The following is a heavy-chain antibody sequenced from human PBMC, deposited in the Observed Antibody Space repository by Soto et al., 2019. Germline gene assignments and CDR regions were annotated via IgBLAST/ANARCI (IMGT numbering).Heavy chain of an antibody. CDR3: ARAPYYSGSSYYYDS. J-gene: IGHJ4*02. CDR1: GFTFSSYW. D-gene: IGHD3-10*01. Sequence: EVQLVESGGGLVQPGGSLRLSCAASGFTFSSYWMSWVHQAPGKGLEWVAHINKDGSEKYYVDSVKGRFTISRDNAKNSLFLHMNSLRAEDTAVHYCARAPYYSGSSYYYDSWGQGTLVTVSS. V-gene: IGHV3-7*03. CDR2: INKDGSEK.